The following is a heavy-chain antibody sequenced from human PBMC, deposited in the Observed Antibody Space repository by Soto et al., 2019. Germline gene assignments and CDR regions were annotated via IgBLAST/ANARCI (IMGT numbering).Heavy chain of an antibody. CDR1: GGSISSSGYY. CDR2: IFYSGST. CDR3: ARRGWGSSWNYFDF. Sequence: SETLSLTCTVSGGSISSSGYYWAWIRQPPGKGLEWIGSIFYSGSTQYSPSLKSRVTLSVDTSKNQFSLKLSSVTAADTAVYYCARRGWGSSWNYFDFWGQGTPVTVSS. J-gene: IGHJ4*02. V-gene: IGHV4-39*01. D-gene: IGHD6-13*01.